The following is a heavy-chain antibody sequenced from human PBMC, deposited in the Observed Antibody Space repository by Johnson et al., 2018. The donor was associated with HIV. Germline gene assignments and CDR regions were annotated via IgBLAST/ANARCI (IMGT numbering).Heavy chain of an antibody. Sequence: QVQLVESGGGLVKPGGSLRLSCAASGFTFSDYYMSWIRQAPGKGLEWVSYISSGGSSIYYADSVKGRFTISRDNSQNKLYLQTNSLRAEDTAVYYCARDRCIGWYGGVDAFDIWGQGTMVTVSS. CDR1: GFTFSDYY. J-gene: IGHJ3*02. D-gene: IGHD6-19*01. CDR3: ARDRCIGWYGGVDAFDI. CDR2: ISSGGSSI. V-gene: IGHV3-11*04.